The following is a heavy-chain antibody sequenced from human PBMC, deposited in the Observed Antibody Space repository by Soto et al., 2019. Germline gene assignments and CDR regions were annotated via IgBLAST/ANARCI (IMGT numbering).Heavy chain of an antibody. CDR3: ARTKCSGGSCYSWSLDY. V-gene: IGHV4-31*02. Sequence: TLCLTCSIYCFSITPGGYSRSWIRPLPGKGLEWIGHRYYSESTYYNPSLKSRVSISLDTSKSQFSLKLSFVTAADTAMYYCARTKCSGGSCYSWSLDYWGQGTPVPVSS. J-gene: IGHJ4*02. CDR1: CFSITPGGYS. D-gene: IGHD2-15*01. CDR2: RYYSEST.